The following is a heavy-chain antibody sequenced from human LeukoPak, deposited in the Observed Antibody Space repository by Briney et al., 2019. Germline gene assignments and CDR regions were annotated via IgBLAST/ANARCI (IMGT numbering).Heavy chain of an antibody. Sequence: ASVKVSCKASGGTFSSYAISWVRQAPGQGLEWMGGIIPIFGTANYAQKFQGRVTITTDESTSTAYMELSSLRSEDTAVYYCARDLSRSSSHFDYWGQGTLVTVSS. CDR1: GGTFSSYA. CDR2: IIPIFGTA. D-gene: IGHD6-13*01. J-gene: IGHJ4*02. CDR3: ARDLSRSSSHFDY. V-gene: IGHV1-69*05.